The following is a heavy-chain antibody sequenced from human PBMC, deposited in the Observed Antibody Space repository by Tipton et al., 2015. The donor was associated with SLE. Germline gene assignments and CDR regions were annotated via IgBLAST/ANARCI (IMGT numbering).Heavy chain of an antibody. CDR3: AREYLSGSYVDWFDP. J-gene: IGHJ5*02. V-gene: IGHV4-30-4*01. D-gene: IGHD3-10*01. CDR1: GGSISSGDYY. Sequence: TLSLTCTVSGGSISSGDYYWSWIRQPPGKGLEWIGFIYYSGSTYYKPSLKSRLTISVDTSKNQFSLKLSSVTAADTAVYYCAREYLSGSYVDWFDPWGQGTLVTVSS. CDR2: IYYSGST.